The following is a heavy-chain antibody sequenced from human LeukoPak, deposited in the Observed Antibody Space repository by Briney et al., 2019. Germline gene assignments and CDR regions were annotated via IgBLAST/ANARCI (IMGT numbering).Heavy chain of an antibody. CDR3: AKDLEYSSSSDEGTIDY. J-gene: IGHJ4*02. V-gene: IGHV3-30*02. CDR2: IRYDGSNK. Sequence: PGGSLRLSCAASGFTFRRYGMHWVRQAPGKGPEWVSFIRYDGSNKYHADSVKGRFTISRDNSKNTLDLQMNSLRAEDTAVYYCAKDLEYSSSSDEGTIDYWGQGTLVTVSS. CDR1: GFTFRRYG. D-gene: IGHD6-6*01.